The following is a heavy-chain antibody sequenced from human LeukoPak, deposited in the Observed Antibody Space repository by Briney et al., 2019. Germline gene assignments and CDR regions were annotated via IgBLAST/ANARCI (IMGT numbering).Heavy chain of an antibody. CDR1: GGSFNGYY. CDR3: ARIRIAAAGFDY. V-gene: IGHV4-34*01. CDR2: INHSGST. J-gene: IGHJ4*02. Sequence: SETLSLTCAVYGGSFNGYYWSWIRQPPGKGLEWIGEINHSGSTNYNPSLKSRVTISVDTSKNQFSLKLSSVTAADTAVYYCARIRIAAAGFDYWGQGTLVTVSS. D-gene: IGHD6-6*01.